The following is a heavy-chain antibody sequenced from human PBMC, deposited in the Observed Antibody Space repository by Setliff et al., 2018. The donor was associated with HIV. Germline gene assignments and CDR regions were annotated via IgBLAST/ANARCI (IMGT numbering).Heavy chain of an antibody. CDR1: GFSLSTNGVG. CDR3: AHSLVKVFGGSGSQGNYGMDV. CDR2: IYWDDDK. D-gene: IGHD3-10*01. V-gene: IGHV2-5*02. Sequence: SGPTLVNPTQTLTLTCTFSGFSLSTNGVGVGWIRQPPGKALEWLALIYWDDDKRYSPSLKSRLTITKDTSKNQVVLTMTNMDPVDTATYYCAHSLVKVFGGSGSQGNYGMDVWGQGTTVTVSS. J-gene: IGHJ6*02.